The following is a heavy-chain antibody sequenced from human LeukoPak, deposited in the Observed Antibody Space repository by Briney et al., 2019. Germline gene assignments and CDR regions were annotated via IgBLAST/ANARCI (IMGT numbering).Heavy chain of an antibody. Sequence: ASVKVSCKASGYTFTSYGISWVRQAPGQGLEWMGLSSAYNGNTNYAQKLQGRVTMTTDTSTSTAYMELRSLRSDDTAVYYCARDAGFYCSSTSCYEIDYWGQGTLVTVSS. CDR3: ARDAGFYCSSTSCYEIDY. D-gene: IGHD2-2*01. CDR1: GYTFTSYG. CDR2: SSAYNGNT. V-gene: IGHV1-18*01. J-gene: IGHJ4*02.